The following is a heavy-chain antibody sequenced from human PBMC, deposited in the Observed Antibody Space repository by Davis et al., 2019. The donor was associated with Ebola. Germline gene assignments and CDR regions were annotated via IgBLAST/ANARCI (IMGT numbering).Heavy chain of an antibody. CDR1: GFTFSSYG. CDR3: ARDPPRHDILTGLFDY. D-gene: IGHD3-9*01. J-gene: IGHJ4*02. Sequence: GGSLRLSCAASGFTFSSYGMHWVRQAPGKGLEWVAVIWYDGSNKYYADSVKGRFTISRDNSKNTLYLQMNSLRAEDTAVYYCARDPPRHDILTGLFDYWGQGTLVTVPS. V-gene: IGHV3-33*01. CDR2: IWYDGSNK.